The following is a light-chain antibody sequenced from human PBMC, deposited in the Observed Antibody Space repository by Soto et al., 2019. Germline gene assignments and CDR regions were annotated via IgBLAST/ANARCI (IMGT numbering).Light chain of an antibody. V-gene: IGLV2-14*01. CDR1: SSDVGGYSY. Sequence: QSVLTQPASVSGSPGQSITISCTGTSSDVGGYSYVSWYQQHPGKTPKLMIYEASNRPSGVSHRFSGSKSGNTASLTISGLQTEDEADYYCSSFSSITREVFGGGTKLTVL. CDR2: EAS. J-gene: IGLJ2*01. CDR3: SSFSSITREV.